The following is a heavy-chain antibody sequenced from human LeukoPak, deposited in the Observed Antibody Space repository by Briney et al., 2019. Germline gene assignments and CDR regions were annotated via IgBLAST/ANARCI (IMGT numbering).Heavy chain of an antibody. D-gene: IGHD6-19*01. Sequence: SETLSLTCTVSGGSISSYFWSWIRQPPGKGLEWIGYIYYSGSTNYNPSLKSRVTMSVDTSKNQFSLKLSSVTAADTAVYYCARIDRAVAGTIDYWGQGTLVTVPS. CDR1: GGSISSYF. V-gene: IGHV4-59*08. J-gene: IGHJ4*02. CDR3: ARIDRAVAGTIDY. CDR2: IYYSGST.